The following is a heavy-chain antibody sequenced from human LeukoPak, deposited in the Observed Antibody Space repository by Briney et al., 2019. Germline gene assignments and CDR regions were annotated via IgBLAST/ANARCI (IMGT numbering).Heavy chain of an antibody. D-gene: IGHD6-19*01. Sequence: SETLSLTCTVSGGSISSYFWSWIRQPPGKGLEWIGYIYYSGSTNYNPSLKSRVTMSVDTSKNQFSLKLSSVTAADTAVYYCARIDRAVAGTIDYWGQGTLVTVPS. CDR1: GGSISSYF. V-gene: IGHV4-59*08. J-gene: IGHJ4*02. CDR3: ARIDRAVAGTIDY. CDR2: IYYSGST.